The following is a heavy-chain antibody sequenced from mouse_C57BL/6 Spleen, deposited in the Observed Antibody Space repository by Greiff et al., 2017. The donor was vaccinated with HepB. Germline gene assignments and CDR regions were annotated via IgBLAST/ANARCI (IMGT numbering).Heavy chain of an antibody. D-gene: IGHD2-2*01. CDR1: GFTFSDYG. CDR2: ISSGSSTI. CDR3: ATGLRGTMDY. V-gene: IGHV5-17*01. J-gene: IGHJ4*01. Sequence: DVKLVESGGGLVKPGGSLKLSCAASGFTFSDYGMHWVRQAPEKGLEWVAYISSGSSTIYYADTVKGRFTISRDNAKNTLFLQMTSLRSEDTAMYYCATGLRGTMDYWGQGTSVTVSS.